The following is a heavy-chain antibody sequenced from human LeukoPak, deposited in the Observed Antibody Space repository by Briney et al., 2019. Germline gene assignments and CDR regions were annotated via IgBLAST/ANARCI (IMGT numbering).Heavy chain of an antibody. J-gene: IGHJ6*02. CDR2: IIPIFGTA. Sequence: SVKVSCKASGGTFSSYAISWVRQAPGQGLEWMGGIIPIFGTANYAQKFQGRVAITADESTSTAYMELSSLRSEDTAVYYCARSSRYSGSYLPPHYYGMDVWGQGTTVTVSS. CDR3: ARSSRYSGSYLPPHYYGMDV. D-gene: IGHD1-26*01. CDR1: GGTFSSYA. V-gene: IGHV1-69*13.